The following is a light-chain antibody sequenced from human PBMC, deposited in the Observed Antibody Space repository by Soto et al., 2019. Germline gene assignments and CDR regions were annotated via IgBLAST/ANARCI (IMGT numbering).Light chain of an antibody. J-gene: IGKJ1*01. CDR3: QHYNSYSEA. Sequence: DIQMTQSPSTLSGSVGDRVTITCRASQTISSWLAWYQQKPGKAPKLLIYKASTLKSGVPSRFSGSGSGTGFTLTISSLQPDDFATYYCQHYNSYSEAFXQGTKVDIK. CDR2: KAS. CDR1: QTISSW. V-gene: IGKV1-5*03.